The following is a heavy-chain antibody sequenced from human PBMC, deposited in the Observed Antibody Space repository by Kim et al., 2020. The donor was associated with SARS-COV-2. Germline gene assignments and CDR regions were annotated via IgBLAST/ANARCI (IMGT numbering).Heavy chain of an antibody. J-gene: IGHJ6*01. CDR3: ARDSYCSGGSCYSSLHNYY. CDR1: GGTFSIYA. Sequence: SVKVSCKASGGTFSIYAISWVRQAPGQGLEWLGRIIPILGITNYAQNFQGRVTIPADKSTGTAYMELSSLRSEDTAVYYRARDSYCSGGSCYSSLHNYY. D-gene: IGHD2-15*01. V-gene: IGHV1-69*04. CDR2: IIPILGIT.